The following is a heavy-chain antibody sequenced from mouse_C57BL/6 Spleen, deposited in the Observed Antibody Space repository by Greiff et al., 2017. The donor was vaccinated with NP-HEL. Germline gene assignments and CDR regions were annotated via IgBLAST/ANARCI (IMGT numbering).Heavy chain of an antibody. CDR2: IYPGDGDT. CDR1: GYAFSSSW. Sequence: QVQLKESGPELVKPGASVKISCKASGYAFSSSWMNWVKQRPGKGLEWIGRIYPGDGDTNYNGKFKGKATLTADKSSSTAYMQLSSLTSEDSAVYFCARWTGNSGAMDYWGQGTSVTVSS. V-gene: IGHV1-82*01. D-gene: IGHD2-1*01. CDR3: ARWTGNSGAMDY. J-gene: IGHJ4*01.